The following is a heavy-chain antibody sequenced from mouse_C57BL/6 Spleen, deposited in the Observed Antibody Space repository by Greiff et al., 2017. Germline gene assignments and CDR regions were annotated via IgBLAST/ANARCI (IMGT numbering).Heavy chain of an antibody. J-gene: IGHJ4*01. CDR1: GYTFTSYW. Sequence: VQLQQPGAELVMPGASVKLSCKASGYTFTSYWMHWVKQRPGQGLEWIGEIDPSDSYTNYNQKFKGKSTLTVEKSSSTTYRQRSSLTSEASAVYYCARSVSAAMDYWGQGTSVTVSS. CDR3: ARSVSAAMDY. CDR2: IDPSDSYT. V-gene: IGHV1-69*01.